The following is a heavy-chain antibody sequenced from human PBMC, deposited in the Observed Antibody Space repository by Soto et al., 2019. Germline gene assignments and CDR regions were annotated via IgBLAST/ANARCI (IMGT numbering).Heavy chain of an antibody. D-gene: IGHD5-12*01. CDR3: ARDTIKRRDGYENPGDFDY. CDR2: IDHSGSP. Sequence: QVQQWGAGLLKPSETLSLTCAVYGVSFSGYYWSWIRRPPGTGREWIGEIDHSGSPNYSPSLRSRVSISVDTSKKKFSLRLTSVTAADTAVYYCARDTIKRRDGYENPGDFDYWGQGTLVSVSS. J-gene: IGHJ4*02. CDR1: GVSFSGYY. V-gene: IGHV4-34*01.